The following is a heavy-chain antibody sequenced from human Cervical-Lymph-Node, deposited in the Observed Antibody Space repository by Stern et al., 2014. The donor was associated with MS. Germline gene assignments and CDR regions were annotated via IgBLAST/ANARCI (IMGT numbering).Heavy chain of an antibody. Sequence: EVQLVESGGALVHPGGSLRLSCAVSGFTFTCCAMCWVRQAPGRGPEWDAGISHDGTSTSYADSVKGRVTISRDSSQNMLYLQMNSLRVDDTAVYYCAKDVWDYAGMDVWGQGTTVTVSS. J-gene: IGHJ6*02. D-gene: IGHD5/OR15-5a*01. CDR3: AKDVWDYAGMDV. V-gene: IGHV3-23*04. CDR1: GFTFTCCA. CDR2: ISHDGTST.